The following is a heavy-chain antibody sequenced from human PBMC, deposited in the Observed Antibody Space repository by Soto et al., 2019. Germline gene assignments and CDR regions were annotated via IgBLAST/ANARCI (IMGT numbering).Heavy chain of an antibody. J-gene: IGHJ4*02. CDR1: GGSISSSSYY. V-gene: IGHV4-39*01. Sequence: QLQLQESAPGLVKPSETLSLTCTVSGGSISSSSYYWGWTRQPPGKGLERIGSIYYRWSTYYNPSLKGRVPKSVDTSKNLLPLKLRSVNAADTDVYYWARHGGDYYFPFDYWGQGTLVTVSS. CDR2: IYYRWST. CDR3: ARHGGDYYFPFDY. D-gene: IGHD3-10*02.